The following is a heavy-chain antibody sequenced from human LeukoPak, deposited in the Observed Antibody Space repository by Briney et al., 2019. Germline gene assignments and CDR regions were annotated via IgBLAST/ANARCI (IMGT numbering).Heavy chain of an antibody. V-gene: IGHV1-2*02. Sequence: GASVKVSCKASGYTFTAYYIHWVRQAPGQGLEWMGWINPKSGVTDYAQKFQGRVTLTRNTPVSTAYMEVGRLRSDDTATYYCARDKQGLLKTAPDYWGQGTLVIVSS. D-gene: IGHD6-19*01. J-gene: IGHJ4*02. CDR3: ARDKQGLLKTAPDY. CDR1: GYTFTAYY. CDR2: INPKSGVT.